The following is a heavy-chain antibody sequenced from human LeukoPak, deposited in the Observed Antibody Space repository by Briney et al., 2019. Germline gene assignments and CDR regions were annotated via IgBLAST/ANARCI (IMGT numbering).Heavy chain of an antibody. CDR2: IRYDGSNK. V-gene: IGHV3-30*02. J-gene: IGHJ4*02. CDR3: AKPYNGDYPEVGY. D-gene: IGHD4-17*01. CDR1: GFTFSSYG. Sequence: GGSLRLSCAASGFTFSSYGMHWVGQAPGRGLEWVAFIRYDGSNKYYADSVKGRFTISRDNSKNTLYLQMNSLRAEDTAVYYCAKPYNGDYPEVGYWGQGTLVTVSS.